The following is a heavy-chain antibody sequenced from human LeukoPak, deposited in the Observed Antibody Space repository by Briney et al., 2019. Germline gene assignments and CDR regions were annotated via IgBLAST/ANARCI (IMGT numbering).Heavy chain of an antibody. CDR2: MKKDGSTE. D-gene: IGHD3-10*01. V-gene: IGHV3-7*01. J-gene: IGHJ4*02. Sequence: GGSLRLSCAASGFMFSSYWMSWVRQAPGKGLEWVADMKKDGSTEYYVDSVKGRFTISRDNAKNSLYLQMNSLRAEDTAVYYCARIIRGYDGSGTGYYFDYWGQGTLVTVSS. CDR1: GFMFSSYW. CDR3: ARIIRGYDGSGTGYYFDY.